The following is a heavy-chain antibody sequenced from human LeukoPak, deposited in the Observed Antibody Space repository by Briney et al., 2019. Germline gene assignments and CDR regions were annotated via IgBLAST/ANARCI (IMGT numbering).Heavy chain of an antibody. CDR1: GYTFTSYG. D-gene: IGHD3-10*02. CDR3: ARVFGLDGDTGN. J-gene: IGHJ4*01. CDR2: ISAYNGNT. Sequence: ASVKVSCKASGYTFTSYGISWVRQAPGQGLEWVGWISAYNGNTNYAQKFQGRVTITTDESTSTAYMELSSLRSEDTAVYYCARVFGLDGDTGNWGHGTLVTVSS. V-gene: IGHV1-18*01.